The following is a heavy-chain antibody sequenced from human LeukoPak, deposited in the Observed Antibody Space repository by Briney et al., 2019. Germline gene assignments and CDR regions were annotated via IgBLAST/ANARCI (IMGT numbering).Heavy chain of an antibody. J-gene: IGHJ6*02. Sequence: ASVKVSCKASGYTFTSYYMHWVRQAPGQGLEWMGIINPSGGSTSYAQKFQGRVTMTRDTPTSTVYMELSSLRSEDTAVYYCARDFGPGIAVAGTNYYYYGMDVWGQGTTVTVSS. D-gene: IGHD6-19*01. CDR3: ARDFGPGIAVAGTNYYYYGMDV. CDR1: GYTFTSYY. V-gene: IGHV1-46*01. CDR2: INPSGGST.